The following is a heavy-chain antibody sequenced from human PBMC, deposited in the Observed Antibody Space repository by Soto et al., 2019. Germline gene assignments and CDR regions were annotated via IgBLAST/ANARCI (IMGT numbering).Heavy chain of an antibody. CDR2: INHSGST. CDR1: GGSFSGYY. J-gene: IGHJ6*02. Sequence: SQTLSRTCAVYGGSFSGYYWIWIRQPPGKGLEWIGEINHSGSTNYNPSLKSRVTISVDTSKNQFSLKLSSVTAADTAVYYCARVSGIYYYGMDVWGQGTTVTVSS. V-gene: IGHV4-34*01. CDR3: ARVSGIYYYGMDV. D-gene: IGHD3-10*01.